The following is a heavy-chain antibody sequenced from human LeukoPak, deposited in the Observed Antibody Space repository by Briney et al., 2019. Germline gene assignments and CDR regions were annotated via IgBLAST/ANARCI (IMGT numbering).Heavy chain of an antibody. V-gene: IGHV3-23*01. J-gene: IGHJ5*02. CDR3: AKGEWDCSSTSCWIWFDP. CDR1: GFTFSSYA. Sequence: GGSLRLSCAASGFTFSSYAMSWVRQAPGKGLEWVSAISGSGGSTYYADSVKGRFTISRDNSKNTLYLQMNSLRAGDTAVYYCAKGEWDCSSTSCWIWFDPWGQGTLVTVSS. CDR2: ISGSGGST. D-gene: IGHD2-2*01.